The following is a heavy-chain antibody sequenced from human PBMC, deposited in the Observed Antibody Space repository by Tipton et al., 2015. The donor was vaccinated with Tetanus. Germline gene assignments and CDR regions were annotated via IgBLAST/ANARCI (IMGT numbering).Heavy chain of an antibody. CDR2: VSASGNT. Sequence: PLRLSCAGSGFLISSYAMNWVRQVPGEGLEWVSGVSASGNTNYADSVDGRFTISRDNAKNTMYLQMNSLRAEDTATYYCAKLKSRGDSSAIEHWGQGTLVTVSS. V-gene: IGHV3-23*01. J-gene: IGHJ4*02. D-gene: IGHD2-21*02. CDR3: AKLKSRGDSSAIEH. CDR1: GFLISSYA.